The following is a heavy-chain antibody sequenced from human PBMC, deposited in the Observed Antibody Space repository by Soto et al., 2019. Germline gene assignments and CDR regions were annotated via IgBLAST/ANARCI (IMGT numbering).Heavy chain of an antibody. CDR2: ISSSSAYK. Sequence: VQLVESGGGLVKPGGSLRLSCEGSGFMFSSYNMNWVRQAPGRGLELVSFISSSSAYKNYEDAVKGRFTISRDNDKNSVYLQMNSLRAEDAGLYYCARSAGYCTDTSCEKGWFDSWGQGTWVTVSS. V-gene: IGHV3-21*01. CDR3: ARSAGYCTDTSCEKGWFDS. D-gene: IGHD2-8*02. J-gene: IGHJ5*01. CDR1: GFMFSSYN.